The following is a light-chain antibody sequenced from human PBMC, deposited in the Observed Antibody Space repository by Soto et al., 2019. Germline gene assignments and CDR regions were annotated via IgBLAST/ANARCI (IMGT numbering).Light chain of an antibody. V-gene: IGLV2-23*01. CDR1: TSDVGYYNV. Sequence: QSVLTQPASVSGSPGQSITISCTGTTSDVGYYNVVSWYQQHLGKAPKLMIYEGTKRPSGVSNRFSGSKSGNTASLTISGLQAEDEADYYCCSYADSSTYVFGTGTKVTVL. J-gene: IGLJ1*01. CDR3: CSYADSSTYV. CDR2: EGT.